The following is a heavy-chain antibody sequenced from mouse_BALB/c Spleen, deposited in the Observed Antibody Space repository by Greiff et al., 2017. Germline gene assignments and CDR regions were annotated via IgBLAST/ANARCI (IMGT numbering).Heavy chain of an antibody. CDR1: GYTFTSYV. Sequence: VQLQQSGPELVKPGASVKMSCKASGYTFTSYVMHWVKQKPGQGLEWIGYINPYNDGTKYNEKFKGKATLTSDKSSSTAYMELSSLTSEDSAVYYCARVADGNYGYFDVWGAGTTVTVSS. CDR3: ARVADGNYGYFDV. D-gene: IGHD2-1*01. J-gene: IGHJ1*01. CDR2: INPYNDGT. V-gene: IGHV1-14*01.